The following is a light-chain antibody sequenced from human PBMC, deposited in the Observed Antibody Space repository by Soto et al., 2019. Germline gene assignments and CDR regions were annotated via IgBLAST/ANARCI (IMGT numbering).Light chain of an antibody. CDR1: SSNIGAGYN. J-gene: IGLJ2*01. V-gene: IGLV1-40*01. CDR3: AAWDDRLSGLV. Sequence: QSVLTQPPSVSGAPGQRVTISCTGSSSNIGAGYNVHWYQQFPGTAPELLIYDSTNRPSGVPDRFSGSKSGTSASLAISGLRPEDEADYYCAAWDDRLSGLVFGRGTKVTVL. CDR2: DST.